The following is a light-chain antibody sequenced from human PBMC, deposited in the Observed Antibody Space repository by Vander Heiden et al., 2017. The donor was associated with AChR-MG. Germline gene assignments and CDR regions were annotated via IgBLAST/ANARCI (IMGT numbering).Light chain of an antibody. Sequence: DIQLTQSPASLSASVGDRVTLTCRASQSISSYLAWYQQKPGKVPSLLIYAASTWQSGVPSRFSGSGSGTDFTLTISSLQPEDVAAYYCQKGNSGPRTFGGGTKVEIK. J-gene: IGKJ4*02. CDR3: QKGNSGPRT. CDR1: QSISSY. CDR2: AAS. V-gene: IGKV1-27*01.